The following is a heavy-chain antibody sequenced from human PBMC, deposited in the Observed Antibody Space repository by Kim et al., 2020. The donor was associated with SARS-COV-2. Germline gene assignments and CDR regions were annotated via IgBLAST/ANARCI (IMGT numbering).Heavy chain of an antibody. CDR2: IYYSGST. Sequence: SETLSLTCTVSGGSISSYYWSWIRQPPGKGLEWIGYIYYSGSTNYNPSLKSRVTISVETSKNQFSLKLSSVTAADTAVYYCSRVATLYYYGMDVRGQRTTVTVSS. CDR3: SRVATLYYYGMDV. D-gene: IGHD2-15*01. V-gene: IGHV4-59*13. CDR1: GGSISSYY. J-gene: IGHJ6*02.